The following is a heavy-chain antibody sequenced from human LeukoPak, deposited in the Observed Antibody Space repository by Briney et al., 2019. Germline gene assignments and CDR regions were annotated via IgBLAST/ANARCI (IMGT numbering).Heavy chain of an antibody. V-gene: IGHV4-59*01. J-gene: IGHJ3*02. CDR3: ARDSTMVSIVPDDAFDI. Sequence: PSETLSLTCTVSGGSIGSYYWSWIRQPPGKGLEWIGYIYYSGSTNYNPSLKSRVTISVDTSKNQFSLKLSSVTAADTAVYYCARDSTMVSIVPDDAFDIWGQGTMVTVSS. CDR2: IYYSGST. CDR1: GGSIGSYY. D-gene: IGHD3-3*01.